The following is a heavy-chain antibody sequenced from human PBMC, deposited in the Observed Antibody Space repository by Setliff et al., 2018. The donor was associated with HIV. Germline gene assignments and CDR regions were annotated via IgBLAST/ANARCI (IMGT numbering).Heavy chain of an antibody. Sequence: SETLSLTCTVSGASISSHYWSWIRQPPGKGLEWIAYIYYSGSTSYNPSLKSRVTVSIDTSKNQFSLKLNSVTAADTAVYYCARAGYNSRPYYFDYWVQGTLVTVSS. CDR1: GASISSHY. CDR2: IYYSGST. D-gene: IGHD6-13*01. V-gene: IGHV4-59*11. CDR3: ARAGYNSRPYYFDY. J-gene: IGHJ4*02.